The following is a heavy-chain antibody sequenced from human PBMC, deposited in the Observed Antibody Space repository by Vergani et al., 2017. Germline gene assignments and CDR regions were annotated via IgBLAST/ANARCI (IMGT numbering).Heavy chain of an antibody. D-gene: IGHD1-26*01. CDR3: AGVIRWELQPQAFDI. Sequence: QVQLVQSGAEVKKPGSSVKVSCKASGGTFSSYAISWVRQAPGPGLEWMGRIIPIFGTANYAQKFQGRVTITADESKSTAYMELSSLRSEYTAVYYCAGVIRWELQPQAFDIWGQGTMVTVSS. CDR2: IIPIFGTA. J-gene: IGHJ3*02. CDR1: GGTFSSYA. V-gene: IGHV1-69*18.